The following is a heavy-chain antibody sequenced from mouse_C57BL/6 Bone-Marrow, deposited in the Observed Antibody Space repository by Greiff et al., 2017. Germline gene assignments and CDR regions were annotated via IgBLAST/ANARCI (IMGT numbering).Heavy chain of an antibody. V-gene: IGHV1-64*01. CDR3: ARDTTVVSTDY. J-gene: IGHJ2*01. CDR2: IHPNSGST. D-gene: IGHD1-1*01. Sequence: VQLQQPGAELVKPGASVKLSCKASGYTFTSYWMHWVKQRPGQGLEWIGMIHPNSGSTNYNEKFKSKATLTVDKYSRTAYMQLSSLTSEDSAVYYCARDTTVVSTDYWGQGTTLTVSS. CDR1: GYTFTSYW.